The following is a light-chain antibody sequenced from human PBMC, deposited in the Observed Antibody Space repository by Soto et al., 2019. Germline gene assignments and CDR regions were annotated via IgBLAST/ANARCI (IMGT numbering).Light chain of an antibody. CDR1: QGLSTY. CDR3: QQSYTTPFT. V-gene: IGKV1-39*01. Sequence: DIQMTQSPSSLAASVGDRVTITCRASQGLSTYLNWYQQNPGKAPKLLIYAASSLQSGVPSRFSGSGSGTDFTLTISGLQPEDVATYYCQQSYTTPFTFGPGTKVEI. J-gene: IGKJ3*01. CDR2: AAS.